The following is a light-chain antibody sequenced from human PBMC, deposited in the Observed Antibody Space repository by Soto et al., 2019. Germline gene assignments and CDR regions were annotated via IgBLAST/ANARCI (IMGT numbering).Light chain of an antibody. CDR2: RNN. Sequence: QSVLTQSPSASGTPGQRVTISCSGSSSNIGSNYVHWYQQFPGTAPKLLIYRNNQRPSGVPDRFSGSKSGTSASLAISGLRSEDEADYYCAAWDDSLSGVVFGGGTKLTVL. J-gene: IGLJ2*01. V-gene: IGLV1-47*01. CDR1: SSNIGSNY. CDR3: AAWDDSLSGVV.